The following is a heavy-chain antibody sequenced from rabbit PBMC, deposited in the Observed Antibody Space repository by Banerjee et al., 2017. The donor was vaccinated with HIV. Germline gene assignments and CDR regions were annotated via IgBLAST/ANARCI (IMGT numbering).Heavy chain of an antibody. J-gene: IGHJ4*01. CDR3: ARESGNIGWYSNL. D-gene: IGHD1-1*01. CDR1: GFSFSSGYY. Sequence: QSLEESGGDLVKPEGSLTLTCTASGFSFSSGYYMCWVRQAPGKGLEWIGCINAGSSGSTYYASWVNGRFTISKTSSTTVTLQLTSLTAADTATYFCARESGNIGWYSNLWGQGTLVTVS. CDR2: INAGSSGST. V-gene: IGHV1S40*01.